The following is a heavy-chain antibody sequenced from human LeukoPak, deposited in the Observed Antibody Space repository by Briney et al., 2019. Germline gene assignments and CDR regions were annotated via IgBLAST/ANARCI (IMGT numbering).Heavy chain of an antibody. CDR3: AKDGRGRTFFGDIEY. J-gene: IGHJ4*02. CDR1: GFSFSLYG. CDR2: ISNDGDSE. Sequence: PGGSLRLSCAASGFSFSLYGMYWVRQAPGKGLEWVAVISNDGDSEYYSDSVKGRFTISRDNAKDTLYLQMDSLRRDDTAVYFCAKDGRGRTFFGDIEYWGQGTLVAVSS. V-gene: IGHV3-30*18. D-gene: IGHD3-10*01.